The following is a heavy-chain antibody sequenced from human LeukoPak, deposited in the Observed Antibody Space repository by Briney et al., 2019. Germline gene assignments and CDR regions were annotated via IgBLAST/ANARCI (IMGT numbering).Heavy chain of an antibody. V-gene: IGHV3-33*06. CDR2: IWYDGSNK. CDR1: GFTFSSYG. CDR3: AKDRPLNWGYYFDY. J-gene: IGHJ4*02. D-gene: IGHD7-27*01. Sequence: GGSLRLSCAASGFTFSSYGMHWVRQAPGKGLEWVAVIWYDGSNKYYADSVKGRFTISRDTSKNTLYLQMNSLRVEDTAVYYCAKDRPLNWGYYFDYWGQGTLVTVSS.